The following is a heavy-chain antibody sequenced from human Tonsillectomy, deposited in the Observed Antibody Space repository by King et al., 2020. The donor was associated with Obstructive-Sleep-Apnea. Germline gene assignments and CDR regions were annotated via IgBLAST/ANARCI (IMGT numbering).Heavy chain of an antibody. CDR1: GVSISGSDYY. CDR3: ARKQWLAPFDY. J-gene: IGHJ4*02. D-gene: IGHD6-19*01. CDR2: VYYTGGT. Sequence: QLQESGPGLVKPSETLSLTCTVSGVSISGSDYYWGWIRQPPGKGLEWIGAVYYTGGTYFNPSLKSRLTISVDTSKNPFSLRLSSVTAADTAVYYCARKQWLAPFDYWGQGTLVTVSS. V-gene: IGHV4-39*07.